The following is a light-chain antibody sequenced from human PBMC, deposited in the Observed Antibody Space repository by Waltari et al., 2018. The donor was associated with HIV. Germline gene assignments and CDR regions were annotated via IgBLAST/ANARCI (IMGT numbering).Light chain of an antibody. CDR3: QQRSNWIT. CDR1: QSVSTY. CDR2: DAS. Sequence: EIVLTQSPATLSLSPGERATLSCRASQSVSTYLAWYQQKPGQAPRLLIYDASNRATGIPTRISGSGSGTDFTLTISSLEPEDCAVYYCQQRSNWITFGQGTRLEIK. V-gene: IGKV3-11*01. J-gene: IGKJ5*01.